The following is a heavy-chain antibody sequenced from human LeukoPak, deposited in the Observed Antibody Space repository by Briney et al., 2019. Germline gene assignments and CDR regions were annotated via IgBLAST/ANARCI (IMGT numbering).Heavy chain of an antibody. V-gene: IGHV6-1*01. Sequence: SQTLSLTCAISGDSVSSNSAACNWIRQSPSRGLEWLGRTYYRSKLFNDYALSVKSRITINPDTSKNQFSLQLNSVTPEDMAVYYCVRSEKAVAASFDSWGQGTLVTVSS. CDR2: TYYRSKLFN. D-gene: IGHD6-19*01. CDR3: VRSEKAVAASFDS. J-gene: IGHJ4*02. CDR1: GDSVSSNSAA.